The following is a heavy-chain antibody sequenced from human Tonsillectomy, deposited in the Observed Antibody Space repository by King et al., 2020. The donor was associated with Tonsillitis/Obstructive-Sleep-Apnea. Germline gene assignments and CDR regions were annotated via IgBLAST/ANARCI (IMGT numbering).Heavy chain of an antibody. J-gene: IGHJ4*02. D-gene: IGHD7-27*01. Sequence: VPLLASVGGLVEPGGSLRLSCAASGFTLSSYAMRWVRQAPGKGLEWVSAISGSGGSTYYADSVTGRFTISRDNSKNTLYLQMNSLRAEDTAVYYCAKGSTGVDYWGQGTRGTVSS. V-gene: IGHV3-23*01. CDR1: GFTLSSYA. CDR2: ISGSGGST. CDR3: AKGSTGVDY.